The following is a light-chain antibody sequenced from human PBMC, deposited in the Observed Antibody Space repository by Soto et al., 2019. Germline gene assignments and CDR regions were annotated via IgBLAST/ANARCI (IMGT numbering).Light chain of an antibody. CDR1: SSDVGGYNY. Sequence: QSALTQPASVSGSPGQSITISCTGTSSDVGGYNYVSWYHQHPGKAPKLMIYDVSNRPSGVSNRFSGSKSGNTASLTISGLKAEDEADYFCSSYTSSTVGFGGGTQRTV. J-gene: IGLJ2*01. CDR3: SSYTSSTVG. V-gene: IGLV2-14*01. CDR2: DVS.